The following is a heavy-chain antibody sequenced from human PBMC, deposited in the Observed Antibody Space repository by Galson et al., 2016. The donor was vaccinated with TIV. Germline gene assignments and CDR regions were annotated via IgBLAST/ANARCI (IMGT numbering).Heavy chain of an antibody. J-gene: IGHJ6*02. Sequence: SLRLSCAVSGFTFSSYSMNWVRQAPGKGLEWVASISTTSNYIYYADSVKGRFAISRDNAENSLFLQMNNLRPEDTAVYFCARVAKELLVDNLYYYYGMDAWGQGTTVIVSS. D-gene: IGHD3-10*01. CDR1: GFTFSSYS. CDR3: ARVAKELLVDNLYYYYGMDA. V-gene: IGHV3-21*01. CDR2: ISTTSNYI.